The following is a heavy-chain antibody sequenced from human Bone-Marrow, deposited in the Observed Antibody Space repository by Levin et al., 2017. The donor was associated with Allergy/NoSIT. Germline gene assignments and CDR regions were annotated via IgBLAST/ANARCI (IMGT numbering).Heavy chain of an antibody. CDR1: GFTFSSYW. V-gene: IGHV3-74*01. D-gene: IGHD7-27*01. J-gene: IGHJ4*02. CDR2: MNSDGSSI. CDR3: ARQLGIGFDY. Sequence: GGSLRLSCAASGFTFSSYWMHWVRQAPGQGLVWVSRMNSDGSSITHADSVKGRFTISRDNAKNTLYLQMDSLRAEDTAVYYCARQLGIGFDYWGQGTLVTVSS.